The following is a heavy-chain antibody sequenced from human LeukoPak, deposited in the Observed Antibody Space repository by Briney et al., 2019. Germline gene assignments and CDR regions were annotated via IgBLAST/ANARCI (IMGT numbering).Heavy chain of an antibody. V-gene: IGHV4-34*01. CDR2: INHSGST. J-gene: IGHJ6*03. D-gene: IGHD6-13*01. CDR1: GGSFSGYY. Sequence: SETLSLTCAVYGGSFSGYYWSWIRQPPGKGLEWIGEINHSGSTNYNPSLKSRVTISVDTSKNQFSLKLSPVTAADTAVYYCARGSLTSGYSSSWYLGYYYYYMDVWGKGTTVTISS. CDR3: ARGSLTSGYSSSWYLGYYYYYMDV.